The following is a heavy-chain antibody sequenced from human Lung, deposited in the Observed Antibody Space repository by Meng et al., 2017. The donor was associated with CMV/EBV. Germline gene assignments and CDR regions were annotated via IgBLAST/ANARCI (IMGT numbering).Heavy chain of an antibody. CDR3: ARCKIYDFSFYGMDV. V-gene: IGHV3-11*04. Sequence: SXAASGFTFSDYYMTWVRRAPGKGLEWISYISSSGDIILYADSVKGRFTISRDNAEKSLYLQMNSLRAEDTALYFCARCKIYDFSFYGMDVWGQGTXVPVSS. D-gene: IGHD3-3*01. J-gene: IGHJ6*02. CDR2: ISSSGDII. CDR1: GFTFSDYY.